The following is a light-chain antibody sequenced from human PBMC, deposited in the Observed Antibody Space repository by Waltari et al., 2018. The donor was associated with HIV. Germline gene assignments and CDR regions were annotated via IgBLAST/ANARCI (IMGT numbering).Light chain of an antibody. CDR2: RNN. CDR1: SSNIGSNY. V-gene: IGLV1-47*01. CDR3: AAWDNSLSVLVV. J-gene: IGLJ2*01. Sequence: QSVLTQTPSASGTPGQRVTISCSGSSSNIGSNYVYWYQQLPGTAPKLLSYRNNQRPSGAPDRFSGSKSGTSASLAISGLRSEDEADYYCAAWDNSLSVLVVFGGGTKLTVL.